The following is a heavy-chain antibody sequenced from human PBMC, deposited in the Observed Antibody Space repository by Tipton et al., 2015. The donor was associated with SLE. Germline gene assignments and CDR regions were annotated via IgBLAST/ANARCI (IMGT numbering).Heavy chain of an antibody. CDR3: ARRYNWNCKDYFDY. D-gene: IGHD1-7*01. CDR2: INHVGRT. CDR1: GGSLSGYY. Sequence: TLSLTCAVYGGSLSGYYWSWIRQSPGKGLEWIDDINHVGRTNYNPSLRSRATISIDTSKNQFSLKLTSVTAADTAVYYCARRYNWNCKDYFDYWGQGTPVTVSS. J-gene: IGHJ4*02. V-gene: IGHV4-34*01.